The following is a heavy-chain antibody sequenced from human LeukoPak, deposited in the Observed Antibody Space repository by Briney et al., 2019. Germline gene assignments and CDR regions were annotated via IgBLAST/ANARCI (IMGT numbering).Heavy chain of an antibody. Sequence: ASVKVSCKVSGYTFTDCYMHWVQQAPGKGLEWMGLVDPEDGETIYAEKSQGRVTITADTSTDTAYMELSSLRSEDTAVYYCATGGDGLRAFDIWGQGTMVTVSS. D-gene: IGHD3-16*01. CDR2: VDPEDGET. J-gene: IGHJ3*02. CDR1: GYTFTDCY. V-gene: IGHV1-69-2*01. CDR3: ATGGDGLRAFDI.